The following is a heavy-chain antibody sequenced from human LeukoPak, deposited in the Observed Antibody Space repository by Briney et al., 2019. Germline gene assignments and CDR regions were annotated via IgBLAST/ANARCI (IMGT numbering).Heavy chain of an antibody. CDR2: ISAYNGNT. V-gene: IGHV1-18*01. CDR3: AIDPQFIVGAPYDY. CDR1: GYTFTSYG. Sequence: ASVKVSCKASGYTFTSYGISWVRQAPGQGLEWMGWISAYNGNTNYAQKLQGRVTMTTDTSTSTAYMELRSLRSDDTAAYYCAIDPQFIVGAPYDYWGQGTLVTVSS. J-gene: IGHJ4*02. D-gene: IGHD1-26*01.